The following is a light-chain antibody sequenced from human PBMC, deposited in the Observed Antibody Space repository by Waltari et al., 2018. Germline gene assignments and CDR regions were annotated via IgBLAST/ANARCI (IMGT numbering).Light chain of an antibody. Sequence: QSVLTQPPSMSGAPGQRVTLSCTGSSPNIRAGHDVHWYQVFPGTAPKLLIYGNNKRPSGVPDRFSGSKSDTSASLAIGGLQAEDEADYYCQSFDIRLSGGVVFGGGTKVTVL. CDR1: SPNIRAGHD. CDR3: QSFDIRLSGGVV. CDR2: GNN. J-gene: IGLJ3*02. V-gene: IGLV1-40*01.